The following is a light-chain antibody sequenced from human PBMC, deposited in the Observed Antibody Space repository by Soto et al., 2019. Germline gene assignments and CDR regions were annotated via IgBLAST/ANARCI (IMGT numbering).Light chain of an antibody. CDR2: EVS. Sequence: QSALTQPASVSGSPGQSITISCTGTSSDVGAYNYVSWYQQHPGKAPKVMIFEVSDRPSGVSNRFSGSKSGNTASLTISGLQAEDEADYYCSSYTSSNTLVFGGGTKLTV. V-gene: IGLV2-14*01. J-gene: IGLJ2*01. CDR3: SSYTSSNTLV. CDR1: SSDVGAYNY.